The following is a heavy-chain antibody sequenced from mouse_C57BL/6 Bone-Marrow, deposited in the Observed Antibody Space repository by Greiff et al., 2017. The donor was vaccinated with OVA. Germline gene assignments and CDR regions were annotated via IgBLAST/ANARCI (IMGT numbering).Heavy chain of an antibody. CDR2: IYPRSGNT. CDR1: GYTFTSYG. D-gene: IGHD1-1*01. CDR3: VREEGYGSSWFAY. V-gene: IGHV1-81*01. J-gene: IGHJ3*01. Sequence: QVQLKESGAELARPGASVKLSCKASGYTFTSYGISWVKQRTGQGLEWIGEIYPRSGNTYYNEKFKGKATLTADKSSSTAYMELRSLTSEDSAVYFCVREEGYGSSWFAYWGQGTLVTVSA.